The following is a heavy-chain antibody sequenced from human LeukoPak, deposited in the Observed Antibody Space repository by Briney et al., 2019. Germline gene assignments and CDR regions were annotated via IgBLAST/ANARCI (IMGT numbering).Heavy chain of an antibody. D-gene: IGHD5-18*01. J-gene: IGHJ4*02. V-gene: IGHV1-2*02. CDR2: INPNSGGT. CDR3: ARDPGYSSPRGDY. Sequence: GASVKVSSKASGYTFTDYFMHWVRQAPGQGLEWTGWINPNSGGTHYAQKFQGRVTMTRDTSISTAYMELSRLRSDGTAVYYCARDPGYSSPRGDYWGQGTLVTVSS. CDR1: GYTFTDYF.